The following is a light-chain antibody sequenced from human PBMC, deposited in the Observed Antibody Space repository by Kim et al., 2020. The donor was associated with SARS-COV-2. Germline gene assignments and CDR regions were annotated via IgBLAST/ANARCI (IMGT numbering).Light chain of an antibody. Sequence: IQLTQYPSSLSASVGERVTITCRASQAMSSYMAWYQQKPGKAPKLLIYAVSTLQSGVPSRFSGSGSGTDFILTISSLQPEDFATYYCQQLNIYPPITFGQGTRLEIK. CDR1: QAMSSY. CDR3: QQLNIYPPIT. J-gene: IGKJ5*01. V-gene: IGKV1-9*01. CDR2: AVS.